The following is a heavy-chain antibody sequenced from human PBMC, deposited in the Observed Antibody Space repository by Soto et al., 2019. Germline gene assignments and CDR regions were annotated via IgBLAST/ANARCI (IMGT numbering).Heavy chain of an antibody. CDR1: GGSVSNASFY. D-gene: IGHD3-22*01. Sequence: QVQLQESGPGLVKPSETLSLTCSVSGGSVSNASFYWTWIRQAPGTGLEYIGYIFSTGVTNYTPSLSSRVTMSLGTSKNRVSLKLNSMTAADTAVYYCVRVLDSSWYADLWGGGTLVAVSS. CDR2: IFSTGVT. CDR3: VRVLDSSWYADL. V-gene: IGHV4-61*03. J-gene: IGHJ2*01.